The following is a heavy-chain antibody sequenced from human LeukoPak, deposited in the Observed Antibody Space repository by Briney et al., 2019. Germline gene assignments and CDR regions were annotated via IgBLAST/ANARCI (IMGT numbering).Heavy chain of an antibody. J-gene: IGHJ4*02. V-gene: IGHV1-18*01. CDR3: ARDLFDVLTGYYKTPSVY. Sequence: ASVKVSCKASGYTFNDYGISWVRQAPGQGLEWMGWISAYNANTDYAQKVQGRVSMTTEPSTSAAYLELGSLVSDDTAVYYCARDLFDVLTGYYKTPSVYWGQGTLVTVSS. CDR1: GYTFNDYG. CDR2: ISAYNANT. D-gene: IGHD3-9*01.